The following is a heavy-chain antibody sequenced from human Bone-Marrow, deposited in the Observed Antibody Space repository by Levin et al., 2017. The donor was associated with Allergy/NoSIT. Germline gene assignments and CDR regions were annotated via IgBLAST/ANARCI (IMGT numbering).Heavy chain of an antibody. D-gene: IGHD2-15*01. V-gene: IGHV1-8*01. CDR3: ARGDCYSGSCYGPDWVDP. CDR1: GYTFTSYN. J-gene: IGHJ5*02. CDR2: INPNSGNT. Sequence: GASVKVSCKTSGYTFTSYNVYWVRQAPGQGLEWMGYINPNSGNTGYAQKFQGRVTMTRNSSITTAYMELSGLRFEDTAIYYCARGDCYSGSCYGPDWVDPWGQGTQVTVSS.